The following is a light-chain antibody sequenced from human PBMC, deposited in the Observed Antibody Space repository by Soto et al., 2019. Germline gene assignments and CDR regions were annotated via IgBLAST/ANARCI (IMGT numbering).Light chain of an antibody. J-gene: IGKJ2*01. CDR1: QSVLYSSNNKNY. V-gene: IGKV4-1*01. CDR2: WAS. CDR3: QEYYSTPYT. Sequence: DIVMTQSPDSLAVSLGERATINCKSSQSVLYSSNNKNYLAWYQQKPGQPPKLLIYWASTRESGVPDRFSGSGSVTDSTLTISSLQAEDVAVYYCQEYYSTPYTFGQGTKLEIK.